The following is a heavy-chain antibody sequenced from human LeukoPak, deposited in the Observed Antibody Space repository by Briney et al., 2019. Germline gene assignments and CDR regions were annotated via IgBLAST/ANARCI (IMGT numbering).Heavy chain of an antibody. CDR1: GYTFSNYG. CDR3: ARGLPPRRNYDSSGYYSYYFDY. V-gene: IGHV1-18*01. CDR2: VSTYNGNT. D-gene: IGHD3-22*01. J-gene: IGHJ4*02. Sequence: ASVKVSCKASGYTFSNYGIIWVRQAPGQGLEWVGWVSTYNGNTKFAQKVQGRVTMTTDTSTSTAYMELRSLRSDDTAVYYCARGLPPRRNYDSSGYYSYYFDYWGQGTLVTVFS.